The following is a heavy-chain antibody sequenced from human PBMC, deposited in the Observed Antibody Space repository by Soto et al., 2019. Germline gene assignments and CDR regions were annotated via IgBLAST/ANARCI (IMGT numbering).Heavy chain of an antibody. Sequence: GESLKISCAASGFTFSSYAMSWVRQAPGKGLEWVSAISGSGGSTYYADSVKGRFTISRDNSKNTLYLQMNSLRAEDTAVYYCAKVPDRGITIFGVVISALNYMDVWGKGTTVTVSS. CDR1: GFTFSSYA. CDR2: ISGSGGST. D-gene: IGHD3-3*01. J-gene: IGHJ6*03. CDR3: AKVPDRGITIFGVVISALNYMDV. V-gene: IGHV3-23*01.